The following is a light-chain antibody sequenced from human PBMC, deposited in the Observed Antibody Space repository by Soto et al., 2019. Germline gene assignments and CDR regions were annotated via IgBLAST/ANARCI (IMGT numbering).Light chain of an antibody. V-gene: IGLV8-61*01. CDR3: VLYMNSGTL. Sequence: QTAVTQEPSLSLSTGGTVTLTCGLSSGSVSTSYYPSWYQQTPGQAPRTLIYSTNTRSSGVPERFSGSILGNKAALTITGAQADDESDYYCVLYMNSGTLFGGGTKLTVL. CDR1: SGSVSTSYY. CDR2: STN. J-gene: IGLJ3*02.